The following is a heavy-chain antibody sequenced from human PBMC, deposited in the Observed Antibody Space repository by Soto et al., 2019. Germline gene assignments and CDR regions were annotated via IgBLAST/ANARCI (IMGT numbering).Heavy chain of an antibody. V-gene: IGHV3-13*01. J-gene: IGHJ3*02. Sequence: GGSLRLSCAASGFTFSSYDMHWVRQATGKGLEWVSAIGTAGDTYYPGSVKGRFTISRENAKNSLYLQMNSLRAGDTAVYYCARSIGMDPNLFGIAARPALNAFDIWGQGTMVTVSS. CDR1: GFTFSSYD. D-gene: IGHD6-6*01. CDR2: IGTAGDT. CDR3: ARSIGMDPNLFGIAARPALNAFDI.